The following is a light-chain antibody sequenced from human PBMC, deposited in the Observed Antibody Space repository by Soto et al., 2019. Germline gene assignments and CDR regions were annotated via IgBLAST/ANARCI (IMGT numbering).Light chain of an antibody. J-gene: IGKJ3*01. CDR2: AAS. V-gene: IGKV1-17*03. Sequence: DLQMTQSPSAMSASVGDRVTITCRASQGISNYLAWFQQKPGNVPKRLIYAASTLESGVPSRFSGSGSGTEFTLTISSLQPEDSATYYCLQHASFPLTFGPGTRVDFK. CDR1: QGISNY. CDR3: LQHASFPLT.